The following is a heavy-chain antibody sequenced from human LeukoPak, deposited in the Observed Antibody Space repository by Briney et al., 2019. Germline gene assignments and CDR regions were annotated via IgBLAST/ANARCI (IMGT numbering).Heavy chain of an antibody. D-gene: IGHD3-10*01. Sequence: AVKLSCKASGGTFSSYAISWVREAPAQGLEWMGVIIPIFGTANYAQKYQGRVTITTDESTSPAYMELSSLRSEDTVVYYCARPQPTSTRGVLKAFDIWGQETMVTVSS. CDR2: IIPIFGTA. V-gene: IGHV1-69*05. CDR3: ARPQPTSTRGVLKAFDI. J-gene: IGHJ3*02. CDR1: GGTFSSYA.